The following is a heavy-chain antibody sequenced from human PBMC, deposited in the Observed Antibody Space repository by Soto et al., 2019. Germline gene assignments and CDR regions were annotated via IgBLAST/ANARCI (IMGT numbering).Heavy chain of an antibody. CDR3: AHYRIFGDYMYYFDS. CDR1: GFSRSTSRVG. D-gene: IGHD4-17*01. Sequence: QITLKESGPTLVKPTQTLTLTCTFSGFSRSTSRVGVGWIRQPPGKALEWLALIYWDDDKRYSPSLKTRLTITKDTSKNQVVLTMTNMAPVETATDYCAHYRIFGDYMYYFDSWGQGTLVTVSS. J-gene: IGHJ4*02. CDR2: IYWDDDK. V-gene: IGHV2-5*02.